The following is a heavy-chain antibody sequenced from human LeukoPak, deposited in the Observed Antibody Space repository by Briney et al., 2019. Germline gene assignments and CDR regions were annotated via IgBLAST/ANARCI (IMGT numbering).Heavy chain of an antibody. J-gene: IGHJ4*02. CDR1: GGSISSGSYY. Sequence: SETLSLTCTVPGGSISSGSYYWSWIRQPAGKGLEWIGRIYTSGSTNYNPSLKSRVTISVDTSKNQFSLKLSSVTAADTAVYYCARDCGGDCGDYFDYWGQGTLVTVPS. V-gene: IGHV4-61*02. CDR3: ARDCGGDCGDYFDY. CDR2: IYTSGST. D-gene: IGHD2-21*02.